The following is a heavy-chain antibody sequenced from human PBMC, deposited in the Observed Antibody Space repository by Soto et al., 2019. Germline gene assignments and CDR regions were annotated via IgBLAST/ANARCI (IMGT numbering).Heavy chain of an antibody. Sequence: PGGSLRLSCAASGFTFSSYWMSWVRQAPGKGLEWVANIKEDGSEKWYVDSVKGRFTISRDNAKKSLYLQMNSLRAEDTAVYYCARGDYYDSSGPFSDAFDIWGQGTMVTVSS. CDR2: IKEDGSEK. CDR3: ARGDYYDSSGPFSDAFDI. D-gene: IGHD3-22*01. CDR1: GFTFSSYW. J-gene: IGHJ3*02. V-gene: IGHV3-7*04.